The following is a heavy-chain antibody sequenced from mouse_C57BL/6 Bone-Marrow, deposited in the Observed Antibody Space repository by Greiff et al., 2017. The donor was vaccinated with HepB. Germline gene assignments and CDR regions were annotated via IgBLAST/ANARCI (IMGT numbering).Heavy chain of an antibody. CDR2: INSDGGST. CDR3: ARQYAQGYFDV. J-gene: IGHJ1*03. V-gene: IGHV5-2*01. Sequence: EVQRVESGGGLVQPGESLKLSCESNEYEFPSHDMSWVRKTPEKRLELVAAINSDGGSTYYPDAMERRFIISRDNTKKTLYLQMSSLMSEDTALYYCARQYAQGYFDVWGTGTTVTVSS. CDR1: EYEFPSHD.